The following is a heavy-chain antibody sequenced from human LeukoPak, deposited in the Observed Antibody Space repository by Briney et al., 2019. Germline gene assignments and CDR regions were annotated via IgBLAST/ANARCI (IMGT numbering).Heavy chain of an antibody. Sequence: SETLSLTCTVSGYSISSGYYWVWIRQPPGKGLEWIGSIYHSGSTYYNPSLKSRVTISVDTSKNQYSLKLSSVTAADTAVYYCAGYHAYGVTTPPLGYWGQGTLVTVSS. J-gene: IGHJ4*02. CDR1: GYSISSGYY. CDR3: AGYHAYGVTTPPLGY. CDR2: IYHSGST. D-gene: IGHD4-17*01. V-gene: IGHV4-38-2*02.